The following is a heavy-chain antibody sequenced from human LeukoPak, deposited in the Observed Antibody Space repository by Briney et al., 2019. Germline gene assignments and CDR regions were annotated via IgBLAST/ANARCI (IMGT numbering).Heavy chain of an antibody. V-gene: IGHV7-4-1*02. J-gene: IGHJ4*02. CDR1: GYTFTSYA. Sequence: ASVKVSCKASGYTFTSYAMNWVRQAPGQGLEWMGWINTNTGNPTYAQGFTGRFVFSLDTSVSTAYLQISSLKAEDTAVYYCARSVAGRWFRQPGEGGYFDYWGQGTLVTVSS. CDR2: INTNTGNP. D-gene: IGHD7-27*01. CDR3: ARSVAGRWFRQPGEGGYFDY.